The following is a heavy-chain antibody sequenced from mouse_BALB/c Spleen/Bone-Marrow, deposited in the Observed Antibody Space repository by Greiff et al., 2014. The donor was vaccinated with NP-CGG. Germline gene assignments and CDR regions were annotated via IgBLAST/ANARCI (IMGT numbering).Heavy chain of an antibody. CDR2: IWADGST. Sequence: VQLVESGPGLVAPSQSLSISCTVSGFSLTSYGVHWVRQPPGKGLEWLGVIWADGSTNYNSALMSRLSISKDNSKSQVFLKMNSLQTDDTAIYYCARITTATGAMDYWGQGTSVTVSS. CDR1: GFSLTSYG. D-gene: IGHD1-2*01. J-gene: IGHJ4*01. V-gene: IGHV2-9*02. CDR3: ARITTATGAMDY.